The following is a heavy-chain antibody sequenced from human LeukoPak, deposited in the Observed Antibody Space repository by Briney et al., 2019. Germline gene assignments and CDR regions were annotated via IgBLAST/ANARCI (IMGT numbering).Heavy chain of an antibody. CDR2: INYRGST. Sequence: PSETLSLTCTVSNASISSNTYYRAWIRQPPGKGLEYIGSINYRGSTYYNPSLKSRVTLSVDTSKNQFSLKLNSVTAADTAVYYCARGYCSGGSCYWFDPWGQGTLVTVSS. D-gene: IGHD2-15*01. CDR1: NASISSNTYY. CDR3: ARGYCSGGSCYWFDP. V-gene: IGHV4-39*07. J-gene: IGHJ5*02.